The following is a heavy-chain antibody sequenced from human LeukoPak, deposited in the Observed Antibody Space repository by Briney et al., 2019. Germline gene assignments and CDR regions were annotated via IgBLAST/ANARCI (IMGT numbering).Heavy chain of an antibody. Sequence: GGSLRLSCAASGFTFSNYAMSWARQAPGKGLEWVSAFCFDGGNTYSAESVKGRFTISRDNSNNTLYLQMNSLRAEDTALYYCARPLGYCSEGSCCFPDWGQGTRVTVSS. CDR1: GFTFSNYA. CDR3: ARPLGYCSEGSCCFPD. V-gene: IGHV3-23*01. CDR2: FCFDGGNT. D-gene: IGHD2-15*01. J-gene: IGHJ4*02.